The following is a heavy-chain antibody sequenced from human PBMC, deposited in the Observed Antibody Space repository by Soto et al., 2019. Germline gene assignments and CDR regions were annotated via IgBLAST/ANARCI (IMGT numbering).Heavy chain of an antibody. CDR1: GGYFSGYY. Sequence: PSETLYLTWAVYGGYFSGYYWSWIRQPPGKGLEWIGEINHSGSTNYNPSLKSRVTISVDTSKNQFSLKLSSVTAADTAVYYCARAPAAGTDKSFDYWGQGTLVTVSS. D-gene: IGHD6-13*01. J-gene: IGHJ4*02. V-gene: IGHV4-34*01. CDR2: INHSGST. CDR3: ARAPAAGTDKSFDY.